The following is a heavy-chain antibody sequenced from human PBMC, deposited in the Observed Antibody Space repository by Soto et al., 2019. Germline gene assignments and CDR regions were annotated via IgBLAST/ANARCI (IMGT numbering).Heavy chain of an antibody. Sequence: EVQLVESGGGLVKPGGSLRLSCAASGFTFNSYSMNWVRQAPGKGLEWVSSTSRSSRYIYYADSVKGRFTISRDNARNSVYLQMNSLRAEDTAVYYCARDGGVAATLANYFDYWGQGTLVTVSS. V-gene: IGHV3-21*01. CDR2: TSRSSRYI. J-gene: IGHJ4*02. D-gene: IGHD2-15*01. CDR3: ARDGGVAATLANYFDY. CDR1: GFTFNSYS.